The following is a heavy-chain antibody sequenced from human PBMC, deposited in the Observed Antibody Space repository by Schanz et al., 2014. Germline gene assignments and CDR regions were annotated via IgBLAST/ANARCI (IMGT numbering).Heavy chain of an antibody. J-gene: IGHJ3*02. CDR3: AKRCSSTSCSHGAFDI. CDR1: GFTFSSYA. V-gene: IGHV3-23*04. CDR2: IRGSGHIT. D-gene: IGHD2-2*01. Sequence: EVQLVESGGGLVQPGGSVRLSCAVSGFTFSSYAMSWVRQAPGKGLEWVSGIRGSGHITNYADSVKGRFTISRDNSKNTLYLQMNSLRDEDTAMYYCAKRCSSTSCSHGAFDIWGQGTMVTVSS.